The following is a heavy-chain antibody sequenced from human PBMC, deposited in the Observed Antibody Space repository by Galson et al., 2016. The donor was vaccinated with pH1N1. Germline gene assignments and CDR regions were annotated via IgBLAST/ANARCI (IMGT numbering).Heavy chain of an antibody. CDR2: ISYNGHDQ. J-gene: IGHJ6*02. D-gene: IGHD3-16*01. Sequence: SLRLSCAASGFTFDTFAMHWVRQNPGKGLEWVAFISYNGHDQSYANSVKGRFTVSRDSSKNTLYLQMNSLRPDDTALYYCAREDWSYADTYYYGMDVWGQGTTVTVSS. CDR1: GFTFDTFA. CDR3: AREDWSYADTYYYGMDV. V-gene: IGHV3-30-3*01.